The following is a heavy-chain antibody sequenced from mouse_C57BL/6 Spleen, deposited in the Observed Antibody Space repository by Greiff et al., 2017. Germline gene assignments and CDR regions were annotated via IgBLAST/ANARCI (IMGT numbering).Heavy chain of an antibody. V-gene: IGHV1-74*01. Sequence: VQLQQPGAELVKPGASVKVSCKASGYTFTSYWMHWVKQRPGQGLEWLGRIHPSASDTNSNQKFKGKATLTVDKSSSTAYMQLSSLTSEDSAVYYCAIVLNWYYFDYWGQGTTLTVSS. J-gene: IGHJ2*01. CDR2: IHPSASDT. D-gene: IGHD4-1*01. CDR3: AIVLNWYYFDY. CDR1: GYTFTSYW.